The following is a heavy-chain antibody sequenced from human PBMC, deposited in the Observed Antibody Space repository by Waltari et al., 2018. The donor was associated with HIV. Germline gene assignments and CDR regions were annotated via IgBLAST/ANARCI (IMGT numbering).Heavy chain of an antibody. Sequence: QVQLVQSGAEVKKPGASLKISCKASVYTFTSYGISWVRQAPGQGLEWMGWISTYNGNTNYAQKLQGRVTMTTDTSTNTAYMDLRSLRSDDTAVYYCAREMYDTSGYYYFDYWGQGTLVTVSS. D-gene: IGHD3-22*01. V-gene: IGHV1-18*01. J-gene: IGHJ4*02. CDR2: ISTYNGNT. CDR3: AREMYDTSGYYYFDY. CDR1: VYTFTSYG.